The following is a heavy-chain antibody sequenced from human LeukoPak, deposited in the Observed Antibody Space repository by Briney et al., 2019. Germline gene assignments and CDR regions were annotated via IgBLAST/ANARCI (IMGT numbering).Heavy chain of an antibody. CDR2: IHHTGNT. V-gene: IGHV4-38-2*01. D-gene: IGHD6-19*01. J-gene: IGHJ4*02. CDR1: DFSISTNYY. CDR3: TRLTPGARGWSGFFDY. Sequence: PSETLSLTCAVSDFSISTNYYWGWIRQPPGKGLEWIGSIHHTGNTYFNPSLKSRVTISVDTSNNQFSLRLSSVSAADTAMYYCTRLTPGARGWSGFFDYWGPGTLVTVSS.